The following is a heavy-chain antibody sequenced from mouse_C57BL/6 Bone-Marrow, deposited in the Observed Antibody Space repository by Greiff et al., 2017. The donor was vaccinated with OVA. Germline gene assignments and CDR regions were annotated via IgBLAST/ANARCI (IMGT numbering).Heavy chain of an antibody. CDR1: GFNIKDDY. J-gene: IGHJ4*01. Sequence: EVQLQQSGAELVRPGASVKLSCTASGFNIKDDYMHWVKQRPEQGLEWIGWIDPENGDTEYASKFQGKATITADTSSNTAYLQLSSLTSEDTAVYYCTTGGPLIYYYSPYAMDYWGQGTSVTVSS. D-gene: IGHD1-1*01. V-gene: IGHV14-4*01. CDR2: IDPENGDT. CDR3: TTGGPLIYYYSPYAMDY.